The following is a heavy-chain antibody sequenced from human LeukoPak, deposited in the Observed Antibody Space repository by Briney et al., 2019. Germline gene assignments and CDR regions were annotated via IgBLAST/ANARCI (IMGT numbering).Heavy chain of an antibody. CDR2: ISGSGGST. J-gene: IGHJ6*04. V-gene: IGHV3-23*01. Sequence: GGSLRLSCAASGFTFDVHGKSWVRQATGKGLEWVSAISGSGGSTYYADSVTGRFTISRDNAKNSLYLQRNSQRAEDTAVYYCAELGITMSGGVWGKGTTVTISS. CDR1: GFTFDVHG. CDR3: AELGITMSGGV. D-gene: IGHD3-10*02.